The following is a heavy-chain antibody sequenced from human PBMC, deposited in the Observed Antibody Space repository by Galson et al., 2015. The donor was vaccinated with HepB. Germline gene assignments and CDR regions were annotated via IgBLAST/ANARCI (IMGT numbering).Heavy chain of an antibody. Sequence: SVKVSCKASGYTFTSYGISWARQAPGQGLEWMGWISAYNGNTNYAQKLQGRVTMTTDTSTSTAYMELRSLRSDDTAVYYCARDRVDYYDSSGYLFDYWGQGTLVTVSS. CDR1: GYTFTSYG. D-gene: IGHD3-22*01. CDR3: ARDRVDYYDSSGYLFDY. J-gene: IGHJ4*02. CDR2: ISAYNGNT. V-gene: IGHV1-18*04.